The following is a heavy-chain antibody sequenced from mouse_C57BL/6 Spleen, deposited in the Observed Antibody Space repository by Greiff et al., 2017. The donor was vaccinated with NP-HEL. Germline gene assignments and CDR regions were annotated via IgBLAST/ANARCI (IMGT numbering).Heavy chain of an antibody. CDR1: GYSFTDYN. D-gene: IGHD1-1*01. CDR2: INPNYGTT. Sequence: VQLQQSGPELVKPGASVKISCKASGYSFTDYNMNWVKQSNGKSLEWIGVINPNYGTTSYNQKFKGKATLTVDQSSSTAYMQLNSLTSEDSAVYYCARSFITTVVATYYYAMDYWGQGTSVTVSS. J-gene: IGHJ4*01. CDR3: ARSFITTVVATYYYAMDY. V-gene: IGHV1-39*01.